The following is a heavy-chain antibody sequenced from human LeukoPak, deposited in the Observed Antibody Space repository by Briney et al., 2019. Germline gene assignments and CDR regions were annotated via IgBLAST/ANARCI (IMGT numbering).Heavy chain of an antibody. CDR1: GYTFTSYA. V-gene: IGHV1-3*03. D-gene: IGHD6-13*01. CDR2: INAGNGNT. CDR3: ARDGGYSSSWYLSYWFDL. Sequence: ASVKVSCKASGYTFTSYAMHWVRQAPGQRLEGMGWINAGNGNTKYSQEFQGRVTITRDTSASTAYMELSSLRSEDMAVYYCARDGGYSSSWYLSYWFDLWGQGTLVTVSS. J-gene: IGHJ5*02.